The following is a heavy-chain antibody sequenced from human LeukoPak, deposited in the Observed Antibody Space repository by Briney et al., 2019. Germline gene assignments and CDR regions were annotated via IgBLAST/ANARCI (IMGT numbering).Heavy chain of an antibody. D-gene: IGHD1-7*01. CDR3: ARDLGSVTGTTNWFDP. V-gene: IGHV4-4*07. CDR2: IYTSGRT. J-gene: IGHJ5*02. CDR1: GGSISSYY. Sequence: SETLSLTCTVSGGSISSYYWSWIRQPGGKGLEWIGRIYTSGRTIYNPSLKSLVTMSIDTSKNQFSLKLNSVTAAGTAVYYCARDLGSVTGTTNWFDPWGQGTLVTVSS.